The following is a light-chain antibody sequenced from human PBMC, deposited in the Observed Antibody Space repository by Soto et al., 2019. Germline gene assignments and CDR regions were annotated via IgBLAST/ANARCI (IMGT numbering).Light chain of an antibody. Sequence: DIQLTQSPSTLSASVGDSDTITCRASTRISSWVAWYQQKPGKAPKVLIYDASSLESGVPSRFSGSGSGTEFTLTISSLQPDDFATYYCQQYNSYRAFGQGTKVEIK. CDR1: TRISSW. V-gene: IGKV1-5*01. CDR3: QQYNSYRA. CDR2: DAS. J-gene: IGKJ1*01.